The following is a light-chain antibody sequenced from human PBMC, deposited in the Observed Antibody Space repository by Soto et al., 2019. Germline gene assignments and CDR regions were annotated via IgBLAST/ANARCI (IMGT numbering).Light chain of an antibody. CDR2: KAS. V-gene: IGKV1-5*03. Sequence: DIQMTQSPSTLSASVGDRVTITCRASQSISSWLAWYQQKPGKAPNLLIYKASTLESGVPSRFSGSGSGTEITLTISSVQPDDFATYYCQQYKSYPLTFGGGTKVDIK. J-gene: IGKJ4*01. CDR1: QSISSW. CDR3: QQYKSYPLT.